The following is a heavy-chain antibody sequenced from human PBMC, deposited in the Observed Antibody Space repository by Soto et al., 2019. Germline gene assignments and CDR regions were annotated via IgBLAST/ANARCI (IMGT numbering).Heavy chain of an antibody. Sequence: GGSLRLSCAASGFTFSSYAMHWVRQAPGKGLEWVAVISYDGSNKYYADSVKGRFTISRDNSKNTLYLQMNSLRAEDTAVYYCARETTYYYDSSGPSNYYYYGMDVWGQGTTVTVSS. J-gene: IGHJ6*02. V-gene: IGHV3-30-3*01. D-gene: IGHD3-22*01. CDR2: ISYDGSNK. CDR1: GFTFSSYA. CDR3: ARETTYYYDSSGPSNYYYYGMDV.